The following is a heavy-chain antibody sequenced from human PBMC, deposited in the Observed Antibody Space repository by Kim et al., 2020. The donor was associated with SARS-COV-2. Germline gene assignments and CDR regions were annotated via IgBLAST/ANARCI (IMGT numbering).Heavy chain of an antibody. Sequence: GGSLRLSCAASGFTFSSYSMNWVRQAPGKGLEWVSYISSSSSTIYYADSVKGRFTISRDNAKNSLYLQMNSLRAEDTAVYYCAREFDYDSSGYRYWYFDLWGRGTLVTVSS. CDR2: ISSSSSTI. CDR3: AREFDYDSSGYRYWYFDL. CDR1: GFTFSSYS. J-gene: IGHJ2*01. D-gene: IGHD3-22*01. V-gene: IGHV3-48*04.